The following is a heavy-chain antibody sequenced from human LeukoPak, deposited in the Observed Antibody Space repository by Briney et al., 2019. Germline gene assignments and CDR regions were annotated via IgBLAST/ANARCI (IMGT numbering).Heavy chain of an antibody. Sequence: GGSLRLSCAASGFTFSSYGMHWVRQAPGKGLEWVSAISGSGGSTYYADSVKGRFTISRDNSKNTLYLQMNSLRAEDTAVYYCAKSGGYYNWFDPWGQGTLVTVSS. CDR3: AKSGGYYNWFDP. J-gene: IGHJ5*02. CDR1: GFTFSSYG. CDR2: ISGSGGST. D-gene: IGHD5-18*01. V-gene: IGHV3-23*01.